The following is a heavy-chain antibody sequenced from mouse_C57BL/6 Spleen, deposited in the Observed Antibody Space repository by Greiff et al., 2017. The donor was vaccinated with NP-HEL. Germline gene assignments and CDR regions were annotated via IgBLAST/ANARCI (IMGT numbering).Heavy chain of an antibody. D-gene: IGHD1-1*01. V-gene: IGHV1-11*01. CDR3: GREGNYYGSSYGYFDY. Sequence: QVQLQQSGAELASPGASVTLSCKASGYTFTDHIMNWVKKRPGQGLEWIGRIYPVSGETNYNQQFMGKATFSVDRSSSTVYMVLNSLTSEDPAVYYCGREGNYYGSSYGYFDYWGQGTTLTVSS. J-gene: IGHJ2*01. CDR1: GYTFTDHI. CDR2: IYPVSGET.